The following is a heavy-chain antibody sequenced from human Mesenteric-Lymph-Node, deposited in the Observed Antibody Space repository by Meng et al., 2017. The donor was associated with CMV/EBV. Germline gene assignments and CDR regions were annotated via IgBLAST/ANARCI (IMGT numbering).Heavy chain of an antibody. J-gene: IGHJ4*02. D-gene: IGHD6-6*01. CDR3: ARAGVSARAFIDY. Sequence: VSGGSISSSNWWSWVRQPPGKGLEWIGEIYHSGSTNYNPSLKSRVTISVDKSKNQFSLKLSSVTTADTAVYYCARAGVSARAFIDYWGQGTLVTVSS. CDR1: GGSISSSNW. V-gene: IGHV4-4*02. CDR2: IYHSGST.